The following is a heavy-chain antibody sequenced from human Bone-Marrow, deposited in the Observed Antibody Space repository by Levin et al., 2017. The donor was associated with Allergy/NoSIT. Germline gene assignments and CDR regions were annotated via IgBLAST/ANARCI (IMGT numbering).Heavy chain of an antibody. CDR1: GFTFSSYG. CDR2: IWYDGSNK. CDR3: ARGLYSSGWPTDY. J-gene: IGHJ4*02. D-gene: IGHD6-19*01. Sequence: GGSLRLSCAASGFTFSSYGMHWVRQAPGKGLEWVAVIWYDGSNKYYADSVKGRFTISRDNSKNTLYLQMNSLRAEDTAVYYCARGLYSSGWPTDYWGQGTLVTVSS. V-gene: IGHV3-33*01.